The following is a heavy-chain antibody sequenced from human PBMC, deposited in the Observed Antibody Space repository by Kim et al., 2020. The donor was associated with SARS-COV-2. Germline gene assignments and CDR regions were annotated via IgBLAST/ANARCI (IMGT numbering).Heavy chain of an antibody. D-gene: IGHD2-21*02. Sequence: FAESHEGRFTISRDNSKITLYLQMNSLRAEDTAVYYCAKGPHLRDEGNDCWGQGTLVTV. J-gene: IGHJ4*02. CDR3: AKGPHLRDEGNDC. V-gene: IGHV3-23*01.